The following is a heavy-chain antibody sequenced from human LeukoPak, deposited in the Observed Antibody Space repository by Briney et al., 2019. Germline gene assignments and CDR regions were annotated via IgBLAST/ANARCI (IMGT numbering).Heavy chain of an antibody. CDR3: ARTNLADCGGECETDAFDI. CDR2: MSPKRGDT. V-gene: IGHV1-8*01. Sequence: ASVKVSCKASGYNFRSYDINWVRQATGQGLEWMGWMSPKRGDTGYAQTFQGRITMTRDTSINTAYMELNSLTSEDTAVYYYARTNLADCGGECETDAFDIWGHGTMVTVSS. J-gene: IGHJ3*02. D-gene: IGHD2-21*01. CDR1: GYNFRSYD.